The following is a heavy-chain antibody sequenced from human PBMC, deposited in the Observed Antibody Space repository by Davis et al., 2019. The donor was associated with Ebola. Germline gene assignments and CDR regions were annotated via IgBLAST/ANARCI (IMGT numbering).Heavy chain of an antibody. V-gene: IGHV4-59*12. CDR1: GGSISSYY. D-gene: IGHD2-2*01. Sequence: MPSETLSLTCTVSGGSISSYYWSWIRQPPGKGLEWIGYIYYSGSTNYNPSLKSRVTISVDTSKNQFSLKLSSVTAADTAVYYCARGVGYCSSTSCQNYYGMDVWGQGTTVTVSS. J-gene: IGHJ6*02. CDR2: IYYSGST. CDR3: ARGVGYCSSTSCQNYYGMDV.